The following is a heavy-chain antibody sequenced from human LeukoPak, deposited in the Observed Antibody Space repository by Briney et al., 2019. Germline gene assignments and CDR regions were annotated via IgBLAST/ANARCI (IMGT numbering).Heavy chain of an antibody. Sequence: GASVKVSCKTSGFTFTGYQMHWVRPAPGQGLEWMGRINPSNGGAHYAQKFQGWVSMTRDRSIDTVYMELSRQTSDDTAMYYCARESPLGYCSAGSCYSSHFDYWGQGTLVIVSS. CDR2: INPSNGGA. CDR1: GFTFTGYQ. D-gene: IGHD2-15*01. V-gene: IGHV1-2*04. CDR3: ARESPLGYCSAGSCYSSHFDY. J-gene: IGHJ4*02.